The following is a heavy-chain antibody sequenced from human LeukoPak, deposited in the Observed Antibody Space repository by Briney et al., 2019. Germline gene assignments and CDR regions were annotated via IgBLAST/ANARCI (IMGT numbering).Heavy chain of an antibody. Sequence: SETLSLTCTVSGGSISSGSYYWSWIRQPPGKGLEWIGYIYYTGSTNYNPSLKSRVTISVDTSKNQFSLKLSSVTVADTAVYYCARGNSGSYYGFDYWGQGTLVTVSS. V-gene: IGHV4-61*01. CDR2: IYYTGST. D-gene: IGHD1-26*01. J-gene: IGHJ4*02. CDR1: GGSISSGSYY. CDR3: ARGNSGSYYGFDY.